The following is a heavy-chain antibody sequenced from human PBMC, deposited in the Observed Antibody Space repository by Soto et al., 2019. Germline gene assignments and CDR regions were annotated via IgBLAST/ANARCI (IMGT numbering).Heavy chain of an antibody. J-gene: IGHJ4*02. CDR3: ARSAPDYGSGSPVFY. CDR2: IYYSGST. D-gene: IGHD3-10*01. CDR1: GGSISSSSYY. Sequence: PSETLSLTCTVSGGSISSSSYYWGWIRQPPGKGLEWIGSIYYSGSTYYNPSLKSRVTISVDTSKNQFSLKLSSVTAADTAVYYCARSAPDYGSGSPVFYWGQGTLVTVSS. V-gene: IGHV4-39*01.